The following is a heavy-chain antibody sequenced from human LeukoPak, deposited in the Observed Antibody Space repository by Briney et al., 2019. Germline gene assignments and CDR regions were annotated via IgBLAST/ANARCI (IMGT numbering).Heavy chain of an antibody. D-gene: IGHD2-21*02. CDR1: GYTFAGYY. V-gene: IGHV1-2*02. CDR3: ARSAPLVVVTAIPTYYYYYMDV. Sequence: ASVKVSCKASGYTFAGYYMHWVRQAPGQGLEWMGWINPNSGGTNYAQKFQGRVTMTRDTSISTAYMELSRLRSDDTAVYYCARSAPLVVVTAIPTYYYYYMDVWGKGTTVTISS. J-gene: IGHJ6*03. CDR2: INPNSGGT.